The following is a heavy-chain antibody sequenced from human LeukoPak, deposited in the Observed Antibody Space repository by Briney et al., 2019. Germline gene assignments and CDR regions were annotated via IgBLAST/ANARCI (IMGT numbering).Heavy chain of an antibody. CDR1: GGSISSGSYY. CDR3: ARRSIAVAGTFDY. J-gene: IGHJ4*02. Sequence: PSETLSLTCTVSGGSISSGSYYWSWIRQPAGKGLEWIGRIYTSGSTNYNPSLKSRVTISVDTSKNQFSLKLSSVTAADTAVYYCARRSIAVAGTFDYWGQGTLVTVSS. CDR2: IYTSGST. D-gene: IGHD6-19*01. V-gene: IGHV4-61*02.